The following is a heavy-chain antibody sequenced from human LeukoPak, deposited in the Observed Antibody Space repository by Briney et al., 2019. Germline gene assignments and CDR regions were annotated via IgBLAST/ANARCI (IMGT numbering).Heavy chain of an antibody. CDR1: GYTLTELS. J-gene: IGHJ6*02. D-gene: IGHD3-22*01. CDR3: ATDQTDSSGYNYYGMDV. CDR2: FDPEDGET. V-gene: IGHV1-24*01. Sequence: ASVKVSCKVSGYTLTELSMHWVRQAPGKGLEWMGGFDPEDGETIYAQKFQGRVTMTEDTSTDTAYMELSSLRSEDTAVYYCATDQTDSSGYNYYGMDVWGQGTTVTVSS.